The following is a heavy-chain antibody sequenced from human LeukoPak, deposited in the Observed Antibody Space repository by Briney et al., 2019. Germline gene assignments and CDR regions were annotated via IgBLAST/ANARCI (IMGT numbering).Heavy chain of an antibody. CDR1: GFTFSSYA. Sequence: AGGSLRLSCAASGFTFSSYAMSWVRQDPGKGLEWVSAISGSGGSTYYADSVKGRFTISRDNSKNTLYLQMNILRAEDTALYYCAKVADVYSVYYFDSWGPGTLVTVSS. CDR3: AKVADVYSVYYFDS. V-gene: IGHV3-23*01. J-gene: IGHJ4*02. CDR2: ISGSGGST. D-gene: IGHD2-21*01.